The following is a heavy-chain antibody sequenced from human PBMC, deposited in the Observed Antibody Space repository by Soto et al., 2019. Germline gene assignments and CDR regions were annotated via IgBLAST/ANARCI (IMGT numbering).Heavy chain of an antibody. CDR1: GFTFSNYG. D-gene: IGHD1-7*01. CDR2: ISYDGSNE. Sequence: HPGGSLRLSCAASGFTFSNYGMHWVRQAPGKGLEWVAVISYDGSNEYYADSVKGRFTISRDSSKNTLFLQMSSLRAEDTAVYYCATDSQTTLYFYYGMDVWGQGTTVTVSS. V-gene: IGHV3-30*03. J-gene: IGHJ6*02. CDR3: ATDSQTTLYFYYGMDV.